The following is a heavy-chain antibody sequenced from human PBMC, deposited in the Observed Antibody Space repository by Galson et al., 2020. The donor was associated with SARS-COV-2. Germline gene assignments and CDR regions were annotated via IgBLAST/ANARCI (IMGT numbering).Heavy chain of an antibody. D-gene: IGHD3-10*01. CDR1: GFTFSSYA. V-gene: IGHV3-64D*08. CDR2: ISSNGGST. CDR3: LSFGGYTSTVGSQ. Sequence: GESLKISCSASGFTFSSYAMHWVRQAPGKGLEYVSAISSNGGSTYYADSVKGRFTISRDNSKNTLYLQMSSLRAEDTAVYYCLSFGGYTSTVGSQWGQGTLVTVSS. J-gene: IGHJ4*02.